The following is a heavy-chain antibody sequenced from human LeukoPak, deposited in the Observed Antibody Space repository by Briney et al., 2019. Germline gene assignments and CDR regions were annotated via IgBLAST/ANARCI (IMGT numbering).Heavy chain of an antibody. CDR2: FNPNSGGT. D-gene: IGHD2-2*01. CDR1: GYTFTGYY. CDR3: ARDEYCSSTSCQGAFDI. V-gene: IGHV1-2*02. Sequence: GASVKVSCKASGYTFTGYYIHWVRQAPGQGLEWMGWFNPNSGGTNSAQKFQGRVTMTRDTSISTAHMELSRLRSDDTAVYYCARDEYCSSTSCQGAFDIWGQGTMVTVSS. J-gene: IGHJ3*02.